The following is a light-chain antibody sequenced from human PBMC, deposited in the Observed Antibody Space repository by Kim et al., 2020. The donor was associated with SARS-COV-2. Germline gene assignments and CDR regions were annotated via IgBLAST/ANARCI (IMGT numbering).Light chain of an antibody. CDR1: QSITSY. V-gene: IGKV1-39*01. CDR3: QQSYSIPQT. Sequence: DIQMTQSPSSLSASVGDRVTITCRASQSITSYLTWYQHKPGKAPKLLIYAASSLQSGVPSRFSGSGSGTDFTLTISSLQPEDFATYYCQQSYSIPQTFGGGTKLEIK. J-gene: IGKJ4*01. CDR2: AAS.